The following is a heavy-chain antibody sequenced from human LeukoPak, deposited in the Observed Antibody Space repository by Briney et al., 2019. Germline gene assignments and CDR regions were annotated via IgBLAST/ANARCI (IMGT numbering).Heavy chain of an antibody. CDR3: ARDHGGVFWFDP. J-gene: IGHJ5*02. CDR2: IKQDGSEK. CDR1: GFTFSSYW. V-gene: IGHV3-7*01. Sequence: PGGSLRLSCAVSGFTFSSYWMRWVRQAPGKGLEWVANIKQDGSEKYYVDSVKGRFTISRDNAKNSLYLQMNSLRAEDTAVYYCARDHGGVFWFDPWGQGTLVTVSS. D-gene: IGHD4-23*01.